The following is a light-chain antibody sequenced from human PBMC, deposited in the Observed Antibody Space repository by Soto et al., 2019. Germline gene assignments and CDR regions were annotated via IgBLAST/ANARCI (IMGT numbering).Light chain of an antibody. CDR1: SSDVGGFNS. CDR2: EIT. CDR3: SSYTTSGTRV. J-gene: IGLJ3*02. V-gene: IGLV2-14*01. Sequence: QSALTQPASVSGSPGQSITISCTGTSSDVGGFNSVSWYQQHPGKAPKLIIYEITSRPSGISDRFSGSKSGNTASLTISGLHVDDEDNYYCSSYTTSGTRVFGGGTKLTVL.